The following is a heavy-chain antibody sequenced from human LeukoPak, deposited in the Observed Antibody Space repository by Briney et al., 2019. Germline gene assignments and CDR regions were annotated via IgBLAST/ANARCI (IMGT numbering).Heavy chain of an antibody. D-gene: IGHD3/OR15-3a*01. CDR2: VQDGGFT. CDR1: GGSFISTSHY. CDR3: ARMILREGFYFDS. J-gene: IGHJ4*02. Sequence: PSETLSLTCTASGGSFISTSHYLGWDRQSPGKGLQWIGSVQDGGFTYYKPSFKSRATISLDTSKNLLSLNVTSVTAADAAVYYCARMILREGFYFDSWGQGTLVTVSS. V-gene: IGHV4-39*01.